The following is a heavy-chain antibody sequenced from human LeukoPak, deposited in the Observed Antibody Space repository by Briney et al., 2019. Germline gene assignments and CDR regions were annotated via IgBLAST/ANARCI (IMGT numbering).Heavy chain of an antibody. CDR2: INQSGSS. J-gene: IGHJ6*04. CDR3: ARSLVAAANYGMDV. Sequence: SETLSLTCAVHGGSFSGYYWSWIRQPPGKGLEWLGEINQSGSSNYIPSLKSRITISVDTSKNQFSLKVSSVTAADTAVYYCARSLVAAANYGMDVWGKGTRVTVSS. V-gene: IGHV4-34*01. CDR1: GGSFSGYY. D-gene: IGHD2-2*01.